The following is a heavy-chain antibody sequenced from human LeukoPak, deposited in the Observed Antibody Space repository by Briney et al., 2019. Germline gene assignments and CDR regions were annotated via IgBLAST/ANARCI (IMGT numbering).Heavy chain of an antibody. Sequence: ASVKVSCKTSGYTFTSYYMHWVRQAPGQGLEWMGIINPSGGSTSYAQKFQGRVTMTRDMSTSTVYMELSSLRFEDTAVYYCARVWGGSCLDYWGQGTLVTVSS. D-gene: IGHD2-15*01. CDR1: GYTFTSYY. CDR3: ARVWGGSCLDY. CDR2: INPSGGST. J-gene: IGHJ4*02. V-gene: IGHV1-46*01.